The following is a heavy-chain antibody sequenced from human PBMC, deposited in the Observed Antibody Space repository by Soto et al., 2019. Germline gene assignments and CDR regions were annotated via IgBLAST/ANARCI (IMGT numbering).Heavy chain of an antibody. CDR1: GFAFDIYA. Sequence: QVQLVESGGGVVQPRRSLRLSCAASGFAFDIYAMHWVRQAPGKGLEWVAIISYDGSKKYYADSVRGRFTISRDNSKNTLDLQMNSLRADDTAVYYCAKDDSYSGTYFNDYWGQGTLVTVSS. CDR3: AKDDSYSGTYFNDY. J-gene: IGHJ4*02. CDR2: ISYDGSKK. D-gene: IGHD1-26*01. V-gene: IGHV3-30*18.